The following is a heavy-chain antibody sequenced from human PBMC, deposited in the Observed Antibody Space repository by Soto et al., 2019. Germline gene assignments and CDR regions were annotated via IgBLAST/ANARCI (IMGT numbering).Heavy chain of an antibody. CDR3: VIGLAVALETVY. J-gene: IGHJ4*02. V-gene: IGHV4-59*01. CDR1: GGSISSYY. CDR2: IYYSGST. Sequence: PSETLSLTCTVSGGSISSYYWSWIRQPPGKGLEWIGYIYYSGSTNYNPSLKSRVTISVDTSKNQFSLKLSSVTAADTAVYYCVIGLAVALETVYWGQAPLVTVSS. D-gene: IGHD6-19*01.